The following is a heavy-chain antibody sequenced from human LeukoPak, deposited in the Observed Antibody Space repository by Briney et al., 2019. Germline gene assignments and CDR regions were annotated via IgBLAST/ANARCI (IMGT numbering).Heavy chain of an antibody. V-gene: IGHV5-51*01. CDR3: ARRKYGGNSFDY. CDR1: GYSFTTYW. CDR2: IHPDDSDT. D-gene: IGHD4-23*01. Sequence: GDSLKISCKASGYSFTTYWIGWVRQMPGKGLDWMGIIHPDDSDTRYSPSFLGQVTISADKSISTAYLQWSSLKASDTAMYYCARRKYGGNSFDYWGQGTLVTVSS. J-gene: IGHJ4*02.